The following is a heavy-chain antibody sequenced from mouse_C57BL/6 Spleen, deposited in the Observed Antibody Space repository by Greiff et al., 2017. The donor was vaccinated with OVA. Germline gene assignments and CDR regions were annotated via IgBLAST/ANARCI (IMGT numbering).Heavy chain of an antibody. CDR3: SRSAIYYGYDFYY. CDR1: GYTFTSYW. D-gene: IGHD2-2*01. J-gene: IGHJ2*01. CDR2: IYPGSGST. Sequence: VQLQQPGAELVKPGASVKMSCKASGYTFTSYWITWVKQRPGQGLEWIGDIYPGSGSTNYNEKFKSKTTLTLDTSSSTAYMQLSSLTSEYSAVYYCSRSAIYYGYDFYYWGQGTTLTVSS. V-gene: IGHV1-55*01.